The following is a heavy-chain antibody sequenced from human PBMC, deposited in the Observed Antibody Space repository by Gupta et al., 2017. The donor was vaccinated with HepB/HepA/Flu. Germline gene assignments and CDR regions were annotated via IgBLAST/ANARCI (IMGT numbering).Heavy chain of an antibody. Sequence: PGGSLRLSCEASGFTFSSYAMSWVRQAPGKGLEWVSGISGSGATTYYADSVKGRFTIFRDNSNNTLYLQMNSPRGEDTAVYYCAKDITSSSACYAFDHWGQGTRVTVSS. D-gene: IGHD2-2*01. CDR1: GFTFSSYA. V-gene: IGHV3-23*01. CDR3: AKDITSSSACYAFDH. J-gene: IGHJ4*02. CDR2: ISGSGATT.